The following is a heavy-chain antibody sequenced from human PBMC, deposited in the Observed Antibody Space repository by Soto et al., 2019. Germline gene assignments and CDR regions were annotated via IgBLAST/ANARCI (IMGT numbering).Heavy chain of an antibody. CDR2: ISAYNGKS. Sequence: QVQLVQSGAEMKKPGASVKISCKASGYTFSSLGISWVRQAPGQGLEWMGWISAYNGKSKYAQKLQGRATMTTDTSTSTAYMEVRSLRSDDTAVYFCARDGGYSYTTYYGVDVWGQGTTVTVSS. CDR1: GYTFSSLG. CDR3: ARDGGYSYTTYYGVDV. J-gene: IGHJ6*02. V-gene: IGHV1-18*01. D-gene: IGHD5-18*01.